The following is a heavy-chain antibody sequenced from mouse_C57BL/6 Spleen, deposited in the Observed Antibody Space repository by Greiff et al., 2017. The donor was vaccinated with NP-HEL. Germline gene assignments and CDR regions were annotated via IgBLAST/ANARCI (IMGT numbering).Heavy chain of an antibody. CDR3: ARGWLRGWYFDV. J-gene: IGHJ1*03. D-gene: IGHD1-1*02. V-gene: IGHV3-6*01. CDR1: GYSITSGYY. Sequence: EVKVEESGPGLVKPSQSLSLTCSVTGYSITSGYYWNWLRQFPGNKLEWMGYISYDGSNNYNPSLKNRISITRDTSKNQFFLKLNSVTTEDTATYYCARGWLRGWYFDVWGTGTTVTVSS. CDR2: ISYDGSN.